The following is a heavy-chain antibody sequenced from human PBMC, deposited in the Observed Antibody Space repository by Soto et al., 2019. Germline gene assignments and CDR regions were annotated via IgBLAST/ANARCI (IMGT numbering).Heavy chain of an antibody. CDR2: IDPSDSQA. J-gene: IGHJ4*02. CDR3: ARQIYDSDTGPHFQYYFDS. D-gene: IGHD3-22*01. Sequence: GESLKISCKGSGYSFAGYWITWVRQKPGKGLEWMGRIDPSDSQAYYSPSFRGHVTISVTKSITTVFLQWSSLRASDTAMYYCARQIYDSDTGPHFQYYFDSWGQGTPVTVSS. V-gene: IGHV5-10-1*01. CDR1: GYSFAGYW.